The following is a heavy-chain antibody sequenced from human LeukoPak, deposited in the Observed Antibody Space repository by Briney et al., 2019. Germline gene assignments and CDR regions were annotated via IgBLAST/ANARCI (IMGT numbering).Heavy chain of an antibody. CDR3: VRDKTGWDDY. J-gene: IGHJ4*02. CDR1: GFTLSKYW. Sequence: GGSLRLSCAASGFTLSKYWVHWVRQSSGKGLEWISRINPEKTTINYADSVTGRFTISRDNAENTVYLEMNILRVEDTAIYHCVRDKTGWDDYWGQGTLDTVSS. CDR2: INPEKTTI. D-gene: IGHD7-27*01. V-gene: IGHV3-74*01.